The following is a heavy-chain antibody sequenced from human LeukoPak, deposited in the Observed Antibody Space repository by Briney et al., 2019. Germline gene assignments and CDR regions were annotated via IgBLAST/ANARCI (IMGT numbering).Heavy chain of an antibody. Sequence: GASVKVSCKASGGTFSSYAISWVRQAPGQGLEWMGRIIPILGIANYAQKFQGRVTITADKSTSTAYMELSSLRSEDTAVYYCAREKITMVRGVITGYDAFDIWGQGTMVTVSS. CDR3: AREKITMVRGVITGYDAFDI. CDR2: IIPILGIA. D-gene: IGHD3-10*01. V-gene: IGHV1-69*04. CDR1: GGTFSSYA. J-gene: IGHJ3*02.